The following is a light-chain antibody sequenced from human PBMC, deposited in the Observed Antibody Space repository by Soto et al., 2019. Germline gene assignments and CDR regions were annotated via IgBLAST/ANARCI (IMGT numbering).Light chain of an antibody. CDR2: GNS. CDR1: SSNIGAGYD. J-gene: IGLJ1*01. CDR3: QSYDSSLNYV. Sequence: QSVLTQPPSVSGAPGQRVTISCTGSSSNIGAGYDVHWYQQLPGTAPKLLIYGNSNRPSGVPDRFSGSKSGTSASLAITGXQAEDEADYYCQSYDSSLNYVFGTGTKLTVL. V-gene: IGLV1-40*01.